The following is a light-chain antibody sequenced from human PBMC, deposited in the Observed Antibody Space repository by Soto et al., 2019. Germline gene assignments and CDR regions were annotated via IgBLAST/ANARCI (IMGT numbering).Light chain of an antibody. J-gene: IGKJ2*01. Sequence: DIQMTQSPSSVSASVGDRVTITCRARQGISSWLAWYQQKPRKAPKLLIYAASSLQSGDPSRFSGSGSWTDFTRTINSLQPEDVATYECQQANSFPYTFGQGTKLQIK. CDR3: QQANSFPYT. CDR1: QGISSW. V-gene: IGKV1-12*02. CDR2: AAS.